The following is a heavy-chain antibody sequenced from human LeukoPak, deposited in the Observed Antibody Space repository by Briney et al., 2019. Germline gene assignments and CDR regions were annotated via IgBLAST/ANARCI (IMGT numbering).Heavy chain of an antibody. Sequence: GESLKISCKGSGYSFTNYWIGWVRQMPGKGLEWMGIIYPGDSDTRYSPSFEGQVTISADGSTNTAYLQWSSLKASDTAMYYCASYDSSGSLSGYWGQGTLVTVSS. D-gene: IGHD3-22*01. J-gene: IGHJ4*02. CDR3: ASYDSSGSLSGY. V-gene: IGHV5-51*01. CDR2: IYPGDSDT. CDR1: GYSFTNYW.